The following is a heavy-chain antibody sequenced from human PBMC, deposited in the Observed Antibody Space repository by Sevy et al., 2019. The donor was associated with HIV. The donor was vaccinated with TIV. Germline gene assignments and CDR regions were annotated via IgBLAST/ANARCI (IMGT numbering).Heavy chain of an antibody. V-gene: IGHV3-49*03. CDR1: GFTFSDYA. CDR2: IRSKAYGETS. D-gene: IGHD4-17*01. CDR3: AGEGDYGDDDFAS. J-gene: IGHJ4*02. Sequence: GGSLRLSCKASGFTFSDYAMNWFRQAPGKGLEWIGFIRSKAYGETSEYAASVKGRFTISRDDSKHIAYLQLNRLKTEDTAVYYCAGEGDYGDDDFASWGQGTLVTVSS.